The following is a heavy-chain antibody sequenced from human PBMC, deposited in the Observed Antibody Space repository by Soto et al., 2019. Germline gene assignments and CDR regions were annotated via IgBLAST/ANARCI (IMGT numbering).Heavy chain of an antibody. D-gene: IGHD5-12*01. CDR1: GCSMISYY. J-gene: IGHJ4*02. CDR3: AAGGGLPRYY. V-gene: IGHV4-59*12. CDR2: IYYAGST. Sequence: PSETLSLTCTVSGCSMISYYWSWIRQPPGRGLEWIGFIYYAGSTKYNPSLNSRVTISVDTSKNQFSLKLSSVTAADTAVYYCAAGGGLPRYYWGQGTLVTVSS.